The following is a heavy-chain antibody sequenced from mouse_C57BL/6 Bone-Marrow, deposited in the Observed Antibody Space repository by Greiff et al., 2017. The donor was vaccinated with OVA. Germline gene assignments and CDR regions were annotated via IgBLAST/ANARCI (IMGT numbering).Heavy chain of an antibody. V-gene: IGHV1-80*01. D-gene: IGHD1-2*01. Sequence: QVQLQQSGAELVKPGASVKISCKASGYAFSSYWMNWVKQRPGKGLEWIGQIYPGDGDTNYNGKFKGKATLTADKSSSTAYMQLSSLTSEDSAVYFCARSAHYYGQFAYWGQGTLVTVSS. CDR2: IYPGDGDT. CDR3: ARSAHYYGQFAY. J-gene: IGHJ3*01. CDR1: GYAFSSYW.